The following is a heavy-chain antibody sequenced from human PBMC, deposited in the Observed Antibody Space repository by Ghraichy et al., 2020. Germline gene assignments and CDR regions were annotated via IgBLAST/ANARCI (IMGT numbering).Heavy chain of an antibody. V-gene: IGHV3-33*01. CDR3: ARAITFGGVIATNHLDY. CDR2: IWFDGSNK. CDR1: GFTFRSFG. D-gene: IGHD3-16*02. J-gene: IGHJ4*02. Sequence: GGSLRLSCAASGFTFRSFGMHWVRQAPGKGLEWVAIIWFDGSNKYYADSVKGRFTVSKDNSKNTLDLQMNSLRTDDTAVYYCARAITFGGVIATNHLDYWGQGTLVTVSS.